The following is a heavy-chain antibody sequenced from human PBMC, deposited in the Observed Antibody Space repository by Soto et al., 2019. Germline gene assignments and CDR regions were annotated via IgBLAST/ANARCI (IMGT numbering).Heavy chain of an antibody. CDR1: GYTFTSYD. J-gene: IGHJ6*02. Sequence: GASVKVSCKSSGYTFTSYDINCVRQATGQGLEWMGWMNPNSGNTGYAQKFQGRVTMTRNTSISTAYMELSSLRSEDTAVYYCARGYIVLVPAAKYYYYGMDVWGQGTTVTVSS. V-gene: IGHV1-8*01. CDR3: ARGYIVLVPAAKYYYYGMDV. D-gene: IGHD2-2*01. CDR2: MNPNSGNT.